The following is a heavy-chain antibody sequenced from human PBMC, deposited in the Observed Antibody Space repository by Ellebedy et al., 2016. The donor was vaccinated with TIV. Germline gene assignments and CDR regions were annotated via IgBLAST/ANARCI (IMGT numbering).Heavy chain of an antibody. CDR1: GFTFSSYW. Sequence: GESLKISXAASGFTFSSYWMSWVRQAPGKGLEWVANIKQDGSEKYYVDSVKGRFTISRDNAKNSLYLQMNSLRDEDTAVYYCARGPVVYCSSTSCSQLGYWGQGTLVTVSS. CDR2: IKQDGSEK. D-gene: IGHD2-2*01. CDR3: ARGPVVYCSSTSCSQLGY. J-gene: IGHJ4*02. V-gene: IGHV3-7*01.